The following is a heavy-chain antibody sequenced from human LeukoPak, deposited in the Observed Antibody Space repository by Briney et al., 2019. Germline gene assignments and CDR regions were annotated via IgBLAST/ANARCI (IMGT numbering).Heavy chain of an antibody. CDR2: IRYDGSNK. J-gene: IGHJ3*02. CDR3: AKDVLAGYSYGSGAFDI. Sequence: GGSLRLSCAASGFTFSSYGMHWVRQAPGKGLEWVAFIRYDGSNKYYADSVKGRFTISRDNFKNTLYLQMNSLRAEDTAVYYCAKDVLAGYSYGSGAFDIWGQGTMVTVSS. D-gene: IGHD5-18*01. V-gene: IGHV3-30*02. CDR1: GFTFSSYG.